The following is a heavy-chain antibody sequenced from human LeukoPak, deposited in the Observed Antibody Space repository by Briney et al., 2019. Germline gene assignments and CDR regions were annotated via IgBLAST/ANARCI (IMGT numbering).Heavy chain of an antibody. Sequence: ASVKVSCKASGYTFTGYYMHWVRQAPGQGLEWMGWINPNSGGTNYAQKFQGWVTTTRDTSISTAYMELSRLRSDDTAVYYCARGVPYDSWSGPHYSDYWGQGTLVTVSS. V-gene: IGHV1-2*04. CDR1: GYTFTGYY. D-gene: IGHD3-3*01. CDR3: ARGVPYDSWSGPHYSDY. J-gene: IGHJ4*02. CDR2: INPNSGGT.